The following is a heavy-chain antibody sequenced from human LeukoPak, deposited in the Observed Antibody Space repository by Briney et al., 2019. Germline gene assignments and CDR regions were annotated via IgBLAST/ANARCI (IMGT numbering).Heavy chain of an antibody. V-gene: IGHV3-33*06. D-gene: IGHD6-6*01. CDR1: GFTFSSYG. CDR2: IWYDGSNK. Sequence: GGSLRLSCAASGFTFSSYGMHWVRQAPGKGLEWVAVIWYDGSNKYYADSVKGRFTISRDNSKNTLYLQMNSLRAEDTAVYYCAKDLLSSTQSGYWGQGTLVTVSS. CDR3: AKDLLSSTQSGY. J-gene: IGHJ4*02.